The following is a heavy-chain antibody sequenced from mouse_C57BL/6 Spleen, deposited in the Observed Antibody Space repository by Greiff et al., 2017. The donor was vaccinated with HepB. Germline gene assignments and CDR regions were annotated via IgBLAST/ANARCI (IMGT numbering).Heavy chain of an antibody. CDR2: ISYDGSN. V-gene: IGHV3-6*01. Sequence: DVQLQESGPGLVKPSQSLSLTCSVTGYSITSGYYWNWIRQFPGNKLEWMGYISYDGSNNYNPSLKNRISITRDTSKNQFFLKLNSVTTEDTATYYCARALITTVFFDVWGTGTTVTVSS. D-gene: IGHD1-1*01. CDR3: ARALITTVFFDV. J-gene: IGHJ1*03. CDR1: GYSITSGYY.